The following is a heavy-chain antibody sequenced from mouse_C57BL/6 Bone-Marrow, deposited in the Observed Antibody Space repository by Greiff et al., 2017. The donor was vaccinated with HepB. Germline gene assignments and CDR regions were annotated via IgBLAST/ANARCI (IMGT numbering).Heavy chain of an antibody. D-gene: IGHD1-1*01. CDR1: GYTFTSYW. V-gene: IGHV1-64*01. J-gene: IGHJ1*03. CDR2: IHPNSGST. CDR3: AYYYGSSSCWYFDV. Sequence: VQLQQPGAELVKPGASVKLSCKASGYTFTSYWMHWVKQRPGQGLEWIGMIHPNSGSTNYNEKFKSKATLTVDKSSSTAYMQLSSLTSEDSAVYYCAYYYGSSSCWYFDVWGTGTTVTVSS.